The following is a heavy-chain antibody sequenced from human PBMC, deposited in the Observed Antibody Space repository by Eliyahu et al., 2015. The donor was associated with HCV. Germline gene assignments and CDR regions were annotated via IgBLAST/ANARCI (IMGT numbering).Heavy chain of an antibody. CDR2: IKSKTDGGTT. CDR1: GFTFSNAW. V-gene: IGHV3-15*07. J-gene: IGHJ4*02. Sequence: EVQLVESGGGLVKPGGSLRLSCAASGFTFSNAWXNWVRQAPGKGREWVGRIKSKTDGGTTDYAAPVKGRFTISRDDSKNTLYLQMNSLKTEDTAVYYCTTDHLTGGWYYYDSSGYGYWGQGTLVTVSS. CDR3: TTDHLTGGWYYYDSSGYGY. D-gene: IGHD3-22*01.